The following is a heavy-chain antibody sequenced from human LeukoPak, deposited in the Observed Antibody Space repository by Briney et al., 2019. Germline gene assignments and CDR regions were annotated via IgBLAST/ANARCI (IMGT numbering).Heavy chain of an antibody. Sequence: PGGSLRLSRAASGFTFSNSWMAWVRQAPGKGLEWVANIKQDGSTKHYADSLKDRFTISRDNPKSLLYVQMNSLRADDTAVYYCARDTDGSLDYWGQGILVTVAS. CDR3: ARDTDGSLDY. D-gene: IGHD1-26*01. V-gene: IGHV3-7*01. CDR2: IKQDGSTK. J-gene: IGHJ4*02. CDR1: GFTFSNSW.